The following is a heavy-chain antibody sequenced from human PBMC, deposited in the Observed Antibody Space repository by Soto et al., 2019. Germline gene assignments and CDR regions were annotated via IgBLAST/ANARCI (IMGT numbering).Heavy chain of an antibody. J-gene: IGHJ6*02. CDR1: GYSFTSYW. D-gene: IGHD3-3*01. V-gene: IGHV5-51*01. CDR3: ARQTAENYDFWCGTYYYYYGMDV. Sequence: PGESLKISCKGSGYSFTSYWIGWVRQMPGKGLEWMGIIYPGDSDTRYSPSFQGQVTISADKSISTAYLQWSSLKASDTAMYYCARQTAENYDFWCGTYYYYYGMDVWGQGTTVTVSS. CDR2: IYPGDSDT.